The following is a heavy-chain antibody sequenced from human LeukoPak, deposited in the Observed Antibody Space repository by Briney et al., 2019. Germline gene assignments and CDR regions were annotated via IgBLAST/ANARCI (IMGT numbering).Heavy chain of an antibody. D-gene: IGHD2-2*01. J-gene: IGHJ6*02. CDR1: GGSISSYY. CDR2: IYTSGST. V-gene: IGHV4-4*07. CDR3: ARGVCTSSSCYAGDYGIDV. Sequence: SETLSLTCTVSGGSISSYYWSWIRQPAGKGLEWIGRIYTSGSTNYNPSLKSRVTMSVDTSKNQFSLKLSSVTAADTAVYYCARGVCTSSSCYAGDYGIDVWGQGTTVTVSS.